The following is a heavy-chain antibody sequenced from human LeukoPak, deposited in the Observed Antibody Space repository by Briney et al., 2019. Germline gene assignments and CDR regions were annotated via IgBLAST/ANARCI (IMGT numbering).Heavy chain of an antibody. CDR2: IRTKTNKYAT. D-gene: IGHD4-17*01. V-gene: IGHV3-73*01. Sequence: GGSLRLSCAASGFTFSGSAIHWVRQAPGKGLEWVGRIRTKTNKYATEYAASVKGRITISRDDSKNTAYLQMNSMKTEDTAMYYCTRFYDDYVYFDYWGQGTLVTVS. CDR1: GFTFSGSA. CDR3: TRFYDDYVYFDY. J-gene: IGHJ4*02.